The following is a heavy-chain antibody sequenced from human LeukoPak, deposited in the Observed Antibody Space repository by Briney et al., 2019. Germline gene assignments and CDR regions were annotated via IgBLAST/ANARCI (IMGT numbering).Heavy chain of an antibody. Sequence: SETLSLTCTVSGGSISSGGYYWSWIRQHPGKGLEWIGYIYYSRSTYYNPSLKSRVTISVDTSKNQFSLKLSSVTAADTAVYYCARETLCSGGSCYSLNWGQGTLVTVSS. D-gene: IGHD2-15*01. CDR3: ARETLCSGGSCYSLN. J-gene: IGHJ4*02. V-gene: IGHV4-31*03. CDR2: IYYSRST. CDR1: GGSISSGGYY.